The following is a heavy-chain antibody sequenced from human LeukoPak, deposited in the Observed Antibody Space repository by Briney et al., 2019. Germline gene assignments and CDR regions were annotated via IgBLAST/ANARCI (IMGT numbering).Heavy chain of an antibody. CDR3: AKGYCRGNSCYDDRGAFDY. CDR1: GYSISSGNY. D-gene: IGHD2-2*01. Sequence: SETLSLTCSVSGYSISSGNYWGWIRLPPGQGLQWIGSIYHSGSTYYNPSLKSRVTISVDTSKNQFSLKLSSVTAADTAVYYCAKGYCRGNSCYDDRGAFDYRGQGTLVTVSS. J-gene: IGHJ4*02. V-gene: IGHV4-38-2*02. CDR2: IYHSGST.